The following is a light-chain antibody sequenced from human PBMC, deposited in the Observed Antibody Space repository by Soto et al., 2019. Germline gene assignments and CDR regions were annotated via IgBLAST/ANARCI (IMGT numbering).Light chain of an antibody. Sequence: QSALTQPASVSGSPGQSITISCAGTSSDVGRYKLVSWYQHHPGTAPKLMIYEVTKRPSGVSDRFSGSKSGNTASLTISGLQAEDEADYYCCSYAGSSTYVLFGGGTKLTVL. CDR2: EVT. V-gene: IGLV2-23*02. J-gene: IGLJ2*01. CDR3: CSYAGSSTYVL. CDR1: SSDVGRYKL.